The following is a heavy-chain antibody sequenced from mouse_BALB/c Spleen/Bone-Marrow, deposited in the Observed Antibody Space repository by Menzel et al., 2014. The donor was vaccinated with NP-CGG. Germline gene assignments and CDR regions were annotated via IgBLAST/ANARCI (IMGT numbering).Heavy chain of an antibody. CDR3: TRSGYYGYGWYFDV. Sequence: VQLQQSGAELVKPGASVKLSCRVSGYTFTNYFVYWVKQRPGQGLEWIGEINPSNDTPNFNEKFKSKATLTVDKSSSTAYMQLSSLTSEDSAVYYCTRSGYYGYGWYFDVWGAGTTVTVSS. V-gene: IGHV1S81*02. D-gene: IGHD1-2*01. J-gene: IGHJ1*01. CDR2: INPSNDTP. CDR1: GYTFTNYF.